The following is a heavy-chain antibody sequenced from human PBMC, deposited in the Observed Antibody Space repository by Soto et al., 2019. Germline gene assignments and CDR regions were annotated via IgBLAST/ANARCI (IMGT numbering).Heavy chain of an antibody. CDR2: IIPMLGIA. CDR3: ARDGDYYDSSGFQRDYHYYGMDV. D-gene: IGHD3-22*01. Sequence: QVQLVQSGADVKKPGSSVKVSCQASGGRFSDYAISWVRQAPGQGLEWMGGIIPMLGIADNAQKFQGRVIITADEYTSTVYMELSSLRSEDTAVYYCARDGDYYDSSGFQRDYHYYGMDVWGQGTTVTVAS. J-gene: IGHJ6*02. CDR1: GGRFSDYA. V-gene: IGHV1-69*01.